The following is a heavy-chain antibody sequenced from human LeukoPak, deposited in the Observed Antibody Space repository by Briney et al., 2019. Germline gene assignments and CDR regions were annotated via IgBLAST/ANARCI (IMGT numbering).Heavy chain of an antibody. CDR3: AKASMVRGVIDMIFDY. CDR2: ISGSGGST. J-gene: IGHJ4*02. V-gene: IGHV3-23*01. CDR1: GLTFSSYA. D-gene: IGHD3-10*01. Sequence: GGSLRLSCAASGLTFSSYAMSWVRQAPGKGLEWVSAISGSGGSTYYADSVKGRFTISRDNSKNTLYLQMNSLRAEDTAVYYCAKASMVRGVIDMIFDYWGQGTLVTVSS.